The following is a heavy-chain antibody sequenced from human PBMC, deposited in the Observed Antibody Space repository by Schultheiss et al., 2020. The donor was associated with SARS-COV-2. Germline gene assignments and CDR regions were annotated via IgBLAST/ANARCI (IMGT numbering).Heavy chain of an antibody. Sequence: GESLKISCVTSGFTFSSYAMHWVRQAPGKGLEWVAVISYDGSNKYYADSVEGRFTISRDNSKSTLYLQMNSLGAGDTAVYYCARDQNGYGINVYYFDYWGQGTLVTVSS. CDR3: ARDQNGYGINVYYFDY. CDR2: ISYDGSNK. D-gene: IGHD5-12*01. CDR1: GFTFSSYA. V-gene: IGHV3-30*04. J-gene: IGHJ4*02.